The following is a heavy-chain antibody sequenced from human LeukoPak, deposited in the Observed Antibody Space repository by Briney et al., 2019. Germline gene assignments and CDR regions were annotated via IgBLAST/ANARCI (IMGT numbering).Heavy chain of an antibody. V-gene: IGHV3-74*01. CDR3: ARGAKWAYYFDY. CDR1: ASTSNPYW. Sequence: GGSLSPSCEAPASTSNPYWMHWVGQVPGRGLEWVSRINGDEGSTNYADSVKGRFTISRDNAKDTLYLHMNSLTAEDTAVYYCARGAKWAYYFDYWGQGTLVTASS. CDR2: INGDEGST. D-gene: IGHD1-26*01. J-gene: IGHJ4*02.